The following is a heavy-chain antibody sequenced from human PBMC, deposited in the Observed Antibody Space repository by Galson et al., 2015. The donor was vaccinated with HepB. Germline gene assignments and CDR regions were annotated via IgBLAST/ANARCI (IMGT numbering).Heavy chain of an antibody. Sequence: CAISGDSVSSNSAAWNWIRQSPSRGLEWLGRTYYRSKWYNDYAVSVKSRITINPDTSKNQFSLQLNSVTPEDTAVYYCARGVAVAGKYYYYYYGMDVWGQGTTVTVSS. CDR3: ARGVAVAGKYYYYYYGMDV. V-gene: IGHV6-1*01. CDR1: GDSVSSNSAA. CDR2: TYYRSKWYN. J-gene: IGHJ6*02. D-gene: IGHD6-19*01.